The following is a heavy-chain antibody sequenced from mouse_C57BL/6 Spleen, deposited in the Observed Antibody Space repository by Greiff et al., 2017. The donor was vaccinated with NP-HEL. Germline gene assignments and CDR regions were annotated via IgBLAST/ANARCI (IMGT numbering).Heavy chain of an antibody. D-gene: IGHD2-4*01. J-gene: IGHJ4*01. Sequence: DVKLVESGPGLAKPSQTLSLTCSVTGYSITSDYWNWIRKFPGNKLEYMGYISYSGSTYYNLSLKSRISITRDTSKNQYYLQLNSVTTEDTATYYCARGGSYDYDEGYAMDYWGQGTSVTVSS. CDR1: GYSITSDY. V-gene: IGHV3-8*01. CDR2: ISYSGST. CDR3: ARGGSYDYDEGYAMDY.